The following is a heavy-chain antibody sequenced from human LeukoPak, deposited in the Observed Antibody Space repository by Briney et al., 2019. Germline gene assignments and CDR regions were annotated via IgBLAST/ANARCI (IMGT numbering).Heavy chain of an antibody. D-gene: IGHD3-22*01. V-gene: IGHV3-21*01. Sequence: GGSLRLSCAASGFTFSSYSMNWVRQAPGKGLEWVSFISSSSSYIDYADSVKGRFTISRDNTKNSLFLQMNNLRAEDTAVYYCARRGYYYDSSGYYSYEGRDCWGQGTLVTVSS. J-gene: IGHJ4*02. CDR1: GFTFSSYS. CDR2: ISSSSSYI. CDR3: ARRGYYYDSSGYYSYEGRDC.